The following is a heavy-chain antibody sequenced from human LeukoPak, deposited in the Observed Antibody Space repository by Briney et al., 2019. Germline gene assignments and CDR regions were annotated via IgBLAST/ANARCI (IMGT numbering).Heavy chain of an antibody. J-gene: IGHJ4*02. CDR1: GFTFSSSG. V-gene: IGHV3-30*18. Sequence: GGSLRLSCAASGFTFSSSGMHWVRQAPGKGLEWVAVISYDGSNKYYADSVKGPFTISRDNSKNTLYLQMNRLRAEDTAVYYCAKDRYGDYGSSFDYWGQGTLVTVSS. CDR2: ISYDGSNK. D-gene: IGHD4-17*01. CDR3: AKDRYGDYGSSFDY.